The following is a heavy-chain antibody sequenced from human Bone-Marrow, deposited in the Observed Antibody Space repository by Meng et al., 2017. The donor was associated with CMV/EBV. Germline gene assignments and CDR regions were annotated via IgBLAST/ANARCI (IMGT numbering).Heavy chain of an antibody. CDR1: GFSVSSNY. CDR3: AKDRTLFGLVSDY. D-gene: IGHD3/OR15-3a*01. CDR2: IYSVGST. V-gene: IGHV3-53*01. J-gene: IGHJ4*02. Sequence: GGSLRLSCEASGFSVSSNYMNWVRQAPGKGLEWVSVIYSVGSTYYADSVKGRFTVSRDNSKNTLYLQMHSLRAEDTAVYYCAKDRTLFGLVSDYWGQGALVTVSS.